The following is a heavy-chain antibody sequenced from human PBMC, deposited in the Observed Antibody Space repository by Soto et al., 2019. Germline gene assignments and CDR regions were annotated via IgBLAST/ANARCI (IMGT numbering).Heavy chain of an antibody. CDR1: GGSISSYY. V-gene: IGHV4-59*08. J-gene: IGHJ4*02. Sequence: SETLSLTCTVSGGSISSYYWSWIRQPPGKGLEWIGYIYYSGSTNYNPSLKSRVTISVDTSKNQLSLKLSSVTAADTAVYYCARHWRGYSGYDWSFFDYWGQGTLVTVS. D-gene: IGHD5-12*01. CDR2: IYYSGST. CDR3: ARHWRGYSGYDWSFFDY.